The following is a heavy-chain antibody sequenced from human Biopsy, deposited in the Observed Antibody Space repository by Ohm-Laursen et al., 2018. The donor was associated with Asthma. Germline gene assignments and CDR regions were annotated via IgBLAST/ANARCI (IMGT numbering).Heavy chain of an antibody. V-gene: IGHV3-53*01. Sequence: SLRLSCAAPGFAVSRDHMFWVRQAPGKGLEWVSVIYSGGTSHTADSVRGRFTISRDYSKYTLYLQMHSLRAEDTAVYYCARGDSSNWSHYYFDYWGQGTLVTVSS. CDR3: ARGDSSNWSHYYFDY. J-gene: IGHJ4*02. CDR1: GFAVSRDH. CDR2: IYSGGTS. D-gene: IGHD3-22*01.